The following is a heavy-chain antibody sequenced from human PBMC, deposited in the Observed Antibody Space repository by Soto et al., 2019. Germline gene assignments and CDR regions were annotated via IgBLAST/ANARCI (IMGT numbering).Heavy chain of an antibody. CDR3: ARGYWRGYSGYDSSYYFDY. CDR1: GGTFSSYA. D-gene: IGHD5-12*01. Sequence: QVQLVQSGAEVKKPGSSVKVSCKASGGTFSSYAISWVRQAPGQGLEWMGGIIPIFGTANYAQNFQGRVTITADESTSTDYMELSSLRSEDTAVYYCARGYWRGYSGYDSSYYFDYWGQGTLVTVSS. J-gene: IGHJ4*02. V-gene: IGHV1-69*01. CDR2: IIPIFGTA.